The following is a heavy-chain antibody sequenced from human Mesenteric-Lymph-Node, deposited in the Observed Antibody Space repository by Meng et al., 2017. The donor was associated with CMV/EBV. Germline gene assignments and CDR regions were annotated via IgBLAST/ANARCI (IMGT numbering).Heavy chain of an antibody. CDR3: ARVQYRIKNYYDSSGYPY. CDR1: GYTFTSYY. V-gene: IGHV1-46*01. D-gene: IGHD3-22*01. CDR2: INPSGGST. Sequence: ASVKVSCKASGYTFTSYYMHWVRQAPGQGLEWMGIINPSGGSTSYAQKFQGRVTMTRDKSTSTAYMELGSLRSEDTAVYYCARVQYRIKNYYDSSGYPYWGQGTLVTVSS. J-gene: IGHJ4*02.